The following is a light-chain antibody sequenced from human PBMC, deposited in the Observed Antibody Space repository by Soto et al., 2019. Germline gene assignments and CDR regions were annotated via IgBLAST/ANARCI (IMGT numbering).Light chain of an antibody. CDR2: GAS. V-gene: IGKV3-20*01. Sequence: EIVLTQSPGTLSLSPGERATLSCRASQSVINSYLAWYQQKPGQAPRLLMYGASTRATGIPDRFTGSGSGTDFTLTISRLEPEDFAVYYCQQYGSSPNTFGQGTKGEIK. J-gene: IGKJ1*01. CDR1: QSVINSY. CDR3: QQYGSSPNT.